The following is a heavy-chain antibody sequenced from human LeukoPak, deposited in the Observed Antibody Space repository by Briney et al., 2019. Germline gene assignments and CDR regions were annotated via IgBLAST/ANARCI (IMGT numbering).Heavy chain of an antibody. V-gene: IGHV3-7*04. Sequence: TGGSPRLSCAASGFTFSTYWMNWVRQAPGKGLEWVASIKPDGSEKYYVDSVKGRFTMSRDNAKNLMYVQMNSLRAEDAAIYYCARAWQKAFDIWGQGTMVTVSS. CDR1: GFTFSTYW. CDR2: IKPDGSEK. CDR3: ARAWQKAFDI. J-gene: IGHJ3*02.